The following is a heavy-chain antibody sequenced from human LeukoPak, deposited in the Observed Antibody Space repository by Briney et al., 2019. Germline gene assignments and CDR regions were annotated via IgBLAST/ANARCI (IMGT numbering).Heavy chain of an antibody. J-gene: IGHJ4*02. Sequence: PGGSLRLSCAASGFTFSSYGMTWVRQAPGKGLEWVSYISSSSSTIYYADSVKGRFTISRDNAKNTMYLEMNSLRVEDTAVYYCARAPTNAHFDYWGQGTLVTVSS. CDR3: ARAPTNAHFDY. V-gene: IGHV3-48*01. CDR1: GFTFSSYG. CDR2: ISSSSSTI.